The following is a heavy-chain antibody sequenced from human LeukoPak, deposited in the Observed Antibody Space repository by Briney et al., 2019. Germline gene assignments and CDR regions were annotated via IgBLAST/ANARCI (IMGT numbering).Heavy chain of an antibody. CDR1: GGSISSSSYY. D-gene: IGHD6-13*01. CDR3: AKQPAYSSLAYD. CDR2: IYYSGST. Sequence: SETLSLTCTVSGGSISSSSYYWGWIRQPPGKGLEWIGSIYYSGSTYYNPSLKSRVTISVDTSKNQFSLKLSSVTAADTAVYYWAKQPAYSSLAYDRGQGTLVNV. J-gene: IGHJ4*02. V-gene: IGHV4-39*01.